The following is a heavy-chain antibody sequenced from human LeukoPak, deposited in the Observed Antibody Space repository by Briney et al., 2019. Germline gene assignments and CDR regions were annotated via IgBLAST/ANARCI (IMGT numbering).Heavy chain of an antibody. J-gene: IGHJ4*02. CDR2: IYYSGST. D-gene: IGHD1-7*01. Sequence: SETLSLTCTVSGGSISSSSYYWGWIRQPPGKGLEWIGSIYYSGSTYYNPSLKSRVTISVDTSKNQFSLKLSSVTAADTAVYYCARALADWNYVHYYLDYWGQGTLVTVSS. CDR3: ARALADWNYVHYYLDY. V-gene: IGHV4-39*01. CDR1: GGSISSSSYY.